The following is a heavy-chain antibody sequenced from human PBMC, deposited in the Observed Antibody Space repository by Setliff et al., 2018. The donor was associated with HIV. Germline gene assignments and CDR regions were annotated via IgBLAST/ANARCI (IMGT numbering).Heavy chain of an antibody. D-gene: IGHD6-19*01. J-gene: IGHJ5*02. Sequence: ASVKVSCKASGYIFTSYLISWVRQAPGHGLEWMGWISAPNGDTNYAQKFQGRVTMTTDTSTTTAYMELKSLRSDDTAVYYCARMGSGWFIGLDPWGQGSLVTVSS. CDR2: ISAPNGDT. V-gene: IGHV1-18*01. CDR3: ARMGSGWFIGLDP. CDR1: GYIFTSYL.